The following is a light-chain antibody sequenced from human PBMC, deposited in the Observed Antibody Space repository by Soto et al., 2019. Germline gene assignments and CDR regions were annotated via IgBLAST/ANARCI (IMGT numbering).Light chain of an antibody. Sequence: DIVMTQSPDSLAVSLGERATINCKSSQSVLYSSNNKNYLAWYQQKPGQPPKLLIYWASTRESGVPDRFSGSGSGTDFTLPISSLQAEDVEVYFCQQYYSTPLLTFGGGTKVEIK. V-gene: IGKV4-1*01. CDR2: WAS. CDR3: QQYYSTPLLT. J-gene: IGKJ4*01. CDR1: QSVLYSSNNKNY.